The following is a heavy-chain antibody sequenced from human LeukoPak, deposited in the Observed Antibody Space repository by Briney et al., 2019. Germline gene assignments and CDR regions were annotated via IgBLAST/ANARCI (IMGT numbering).Heavy chain of an antibody. Sequence: GGSLRLSCAASGFTFSTYWMHWVRQAPGKGLVWVSRFNSDGRSTYYADSVKGRFTISRDNSKNTLYLQMNSLRAEDTAVYYCAKDVRYCSSTSCPSASYYYYGMDVWGQGTTVTVSS. CDR3: AKDVRYCSSTSCPSASYYYYGMDV. CDR1: GFTFSTYW. J-gene: IGHJ6*02. V-gene: IGHV3-74*01. D-gene: IGHD2-2*01. CDR2: FNSDGRST.